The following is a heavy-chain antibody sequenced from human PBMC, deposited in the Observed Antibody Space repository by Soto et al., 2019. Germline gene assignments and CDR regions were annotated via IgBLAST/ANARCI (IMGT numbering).Heavy chain of an antibody. D-gene: IGHD1-7*01. Sequence: SVKVSCKASGGTFSSYAISWVRQAPGQGLEWMGGIIPIFGTANYAQKFQGRVTITADESTSTAYMELSSLRSEDTAVYYCAREGIVTGTNVYYFDYWGQGTLVTVSS. CDR1: GGTFSSYA. CDR2: IIPIFGTA. V-gene: IGHV1-69*13. J-gene: IGHJ4*02. CDR3: AREGIVTGTNVYYFDY.